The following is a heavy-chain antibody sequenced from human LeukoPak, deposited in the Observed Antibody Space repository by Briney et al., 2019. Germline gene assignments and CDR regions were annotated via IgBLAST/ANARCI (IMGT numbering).Heavy chain of an antibody. J-gene: IGHJ6*03. CDR3: TAISGSGWRGAHGWYYYMDV. D-gene: IGHD6-19*01. V-gene: IGHV4-39*03. CDR2: IYYSGST. Sequence: SETLSLTCTVSGGPISSSSYYWGWIRQPPGKGLEWIGSIYYSGSTYYNPSRKSRVTISVDTAENQFSLKLRAVAADDKYVYYCTAISGSGWRGAHGWYYYMDVWGKGTTVTVSS. CDR1: GGPISSSSYY.